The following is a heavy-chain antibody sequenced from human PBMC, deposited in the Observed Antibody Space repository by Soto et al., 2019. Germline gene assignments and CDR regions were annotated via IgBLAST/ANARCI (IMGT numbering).Heavy chain of an antibody. V-gene: IGHV3-23*01. CDR3: AKAPSYYYGSGSYFDY. D-gene: IGHD3-10*01. Sequence: GESLKISCAASGFTFSSYAMSWVRQAPGKGLEWVSAISGSGGSTYYADSVKGRFTISRDNSKNTLYLQMNSLRAEDTAVYYCAKAPSYYYGSGSYFDYWGQGTLVTVSS. CDR1: GFTFSSYA. CDR2: ISGSGGST. J-gene: IGHJ4*02.